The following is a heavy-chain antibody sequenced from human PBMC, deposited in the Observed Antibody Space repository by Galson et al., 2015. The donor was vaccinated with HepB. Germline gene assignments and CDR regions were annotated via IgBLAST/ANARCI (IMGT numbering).Heavy chain of an antibody. CDR2: IYPGDSDT. D-gene: IGHD5/OR15-5a*01. CDR3: ARRLPGLMPNDAFDI. J-gene: IGHJ3*02. V-gene: IGHV5-51*01. CDR1: GYSFTSYW. Sequence: QSGAEVKKPGESLKISCKGSGYSFTSYWIGWVRQMPGRGLEWVGIIYPGDSDTRYSPSFQGQGTISADKSINTAYLQWSSLKASDTAMYYCARRLPGLMPNDAFDIWGQGTMVTVSS.